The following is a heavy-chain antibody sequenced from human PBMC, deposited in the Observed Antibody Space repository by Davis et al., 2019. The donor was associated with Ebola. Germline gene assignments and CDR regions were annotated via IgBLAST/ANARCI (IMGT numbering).Heavy chain of an antibody. CDR3: AKDLLQGSSARPYYFDY. D-gene: IGHD6-6*01. J-gene: IGHJ4*02. V-gene: IGHV3-23*01. CDR1: GFTFSDYY. Sequence: GESLKISCAASGFTFSDYYMSWVRQAPGKGLEWVSAISGSGGSTYYADSVKGRFTISRDNSKNTLYLQMNSLRAEDTAVYYCAKDLLQGSSARPYYFDYWGQGTLVTVSS. CDR2: ISGSGGST.